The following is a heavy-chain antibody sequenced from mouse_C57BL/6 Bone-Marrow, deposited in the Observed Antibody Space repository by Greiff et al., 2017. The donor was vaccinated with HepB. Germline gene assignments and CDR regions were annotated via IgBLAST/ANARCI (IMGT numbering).Heavy chain of an antibody. J-gene: IGHJ3*01. CDR2: ISSGGSYT. Sequence: EVKLVESGGDLVKPGGSLKLSCAASGFTFSSYGMSWVRQTPDKRLEWVATISSGGSYTYYPDSVKGRFTISRDNAKNTLYLQMSSLKSEDTAMYYCARQKAYWGPGTLVTVSA. V-gene: IGHV5-6*02. CDR1: GFTFSSYG. CDR3: ARQKAY.